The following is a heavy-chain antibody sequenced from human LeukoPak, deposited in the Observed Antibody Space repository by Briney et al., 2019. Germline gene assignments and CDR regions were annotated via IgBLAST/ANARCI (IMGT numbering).Heavy chain of an antibody. CDR2: IFYSGST. V-gene: IGHV4-39*01. J-gene: IGHJ4*02. D-gene: IGHD5-18*01. Sequence: PSETLSLTCTVSGGSISSSNYYWGWIRQPPGKGLEWIGSIFYSGSTYYNPSLKSRVTISADTFKNQFSLKLDSVTATDTAVYYCARLQYRGYSYGLIDFWGQGALVTVSS. CDR1: GGSISSSNYY. CDR3: ARLQYRGYSYGLIDF.